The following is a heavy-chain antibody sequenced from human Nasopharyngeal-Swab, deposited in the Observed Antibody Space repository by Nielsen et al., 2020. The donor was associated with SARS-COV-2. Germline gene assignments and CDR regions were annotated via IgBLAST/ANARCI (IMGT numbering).Heavy chain of an antibody. D-gene: IGHD3-9*01. J-gene: IGHJ4*02. V-gene: IGHV5-51*01. CDR2: IYPGDSDT. Sequence: GESLKISCKGSGYSFTNSWIGWVRQMPGKGLEWMGIIYPGDSDTRYSPSFQGQVTISADKSISTAYLQWSSLKASDTAMYYCARGLRYFDWQTFFDYWGQGTLVTVSS. CDR1: GYSFTNSW. CDR3: ARGLRYFDWQTFFDY.